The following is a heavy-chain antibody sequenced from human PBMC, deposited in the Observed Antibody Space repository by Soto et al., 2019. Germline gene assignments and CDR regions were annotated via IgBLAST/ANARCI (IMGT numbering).Heavy chain of an antibody. CDR1: GGSISSGGYY. Sequence: SETLSLTCAVSGGSISSGGYYWSWIRQHPGKGLEWIGYIYYSGSTYYNPSLKSRVTISVDTSKNQFSLKLSSVTAADTAVYYCAREPGIAVAGTRYYYGMDVWGQGTTVTVSS. CDR3: AREPGIAVAGTRYYYGMDV. V-gene: IGHV4-31*11. D-gene: IGHD6-19*01. CDR2: IYYSGST. J-gene: IGHJ6*02.